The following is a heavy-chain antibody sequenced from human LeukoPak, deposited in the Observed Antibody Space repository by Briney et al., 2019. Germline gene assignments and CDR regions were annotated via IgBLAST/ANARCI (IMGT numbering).Heavy chain of an antibody. J-gene: IGHJ6*03. CDR2: ISYDGSNK. D-gene: IGHD4-23*01. V-gene: IGHV3-30-3*02. Sequence: GGSLRLSCAASGFTFSSYAMHWVRQAPGKGLEWVAAISYDGSNKYYADSVKGRFTISRDNSKNTLYLQMNSLRAEDTAVYYCAKCLDYGGYYYVDVWGKGTTVTVSS. CDR1: GFTFSSYA. CDR3: AKCLDYGGYYYVDV.